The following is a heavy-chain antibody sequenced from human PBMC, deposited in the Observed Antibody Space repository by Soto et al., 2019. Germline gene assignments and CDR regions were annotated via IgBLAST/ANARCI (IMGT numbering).Heavy chain of an antibody. D-gene: IGHD2-21*02. CDR3: ARTDIVVVTALGMDV. CDR1: GYSFTIYC. CDR2: IDPSDSYT. J-gene: IGHJ6*02. V-gene: IGHV5-10-1*01. Sequence: GESLKISCKGSGYSFTIYCISCVRQMPGKGLEWMGRIDPSDSYTNYSPSFQGHVTISADKSISTAYLQWSSLKASDTAMYYCARTDIVVVTALGMDVWGQGTTVTVSS.